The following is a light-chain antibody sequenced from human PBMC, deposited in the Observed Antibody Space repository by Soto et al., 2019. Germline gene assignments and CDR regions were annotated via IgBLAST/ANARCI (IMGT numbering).Light chain of an antibody. CDR3: MQALQAPYT. Sequence: EIVMTQSPLSLPVTPGEPASISCRSSQSLLHSNGYNYLGWYLQKPGQSPQLLIYLGSDRASGVPDRFSGSGSGTDFTLKSSRVEAEDVGVYYCMQALQAPYTFGQGTKLEIK. CDR2: LGS. V-gene: IGKV2-28*01. J-gene: IGKJ2*01. CDR1: QSLLHSNGYNY.